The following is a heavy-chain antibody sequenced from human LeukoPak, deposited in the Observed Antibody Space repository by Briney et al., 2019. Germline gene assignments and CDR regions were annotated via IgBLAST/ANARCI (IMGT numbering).Heavy chain of an antibody. J-gene: IGHJ6*03. CDR2: ISWNGGSI. CDR3: ARAQQYNLSLPPKYYYYMDV. V-gene: IGHV3-9*01. Sequence: GGSLRLSCVASGFTFDDYAMYWVRQVPGKGLEWVSGISWNGGSIGYADSVKGRFTISRDNAKNSLFLQMNNLRAEDTAVYYCARAQQYNLSLPPKYYYYMDVWGRGTTVTVSS. D-gene: IGHD1-14*01. CDR1: GFTFDDYA.